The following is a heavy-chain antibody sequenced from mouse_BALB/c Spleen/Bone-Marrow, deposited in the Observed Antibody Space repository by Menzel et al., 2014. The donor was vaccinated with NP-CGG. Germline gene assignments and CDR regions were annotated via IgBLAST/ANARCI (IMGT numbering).Heavy chain of an antibody. Sequence: EVQRVESGPSLVKPSQTPSLTCSVTGDSITSGYWNWIRKFPGNKLEYMGYISYSGSTYYNPSLKSRISITRDTSKNQYYLQSKSVTTEDTATYYCARFGYDYALDYWGQGTSVTVSS. CDR1: GDSITSGY. V-gene: IGHV3-8*02. D-gene: IGHD2-2*01. CDR2: ISYSGST. CDR3: ARFGYDYALDY. J-gene: IGHJ4*01.